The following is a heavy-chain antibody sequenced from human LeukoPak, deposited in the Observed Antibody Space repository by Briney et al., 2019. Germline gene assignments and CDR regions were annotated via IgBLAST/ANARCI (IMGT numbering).Heavy chain of an antibody. CDR2: ISSSSSYI. J-gene: IGHJ4*02. CDR3: AKTSSSWNYFDY. V-gene: IGHV3-21*01. CDR1: GFTFSSYS. D-gene: IGHD6-13*01. Sequence: PGGSLRLSCAASGFTFSSYSMNWVRQAPGKGLEWVSSISSSSSYIYYADSVKGRFTISRDNAKNSLYLQMNSLRAEDTAVYYFAKTSSSWNYFDYWGQGTLVTVSS.